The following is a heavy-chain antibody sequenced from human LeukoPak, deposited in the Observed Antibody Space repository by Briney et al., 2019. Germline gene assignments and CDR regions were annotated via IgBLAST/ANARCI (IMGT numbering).Heavy chain of an antibody. J-gene: IGHJ3*02. V-gene: IGHV4-61*02. D-gene: IGHD6-6*01. Sequence: SQTLFLTCTVSGGSISSGSYYWSWIRQPAGKGLEWIERIYTSGSTNYNPSLKSRVTISVDTSKNQFSLKLSSVTAADTAVYYCARVRGAAPPEGDAFDIWGQXTMXXVSS. CDR1: GGSISSGSYY. CDR3: ARVRGAAPPEGDAFDI. CDR2: IYTSGST.